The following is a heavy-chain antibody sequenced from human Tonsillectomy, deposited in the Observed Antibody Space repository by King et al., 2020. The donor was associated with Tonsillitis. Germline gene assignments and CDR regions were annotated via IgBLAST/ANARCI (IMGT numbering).Heavy chain of an antibody. D-gene: IGHD3-22*01. J-gene: IGHJ3*02. V-gene: IGHV3-23*04. CDR2: ISASGRTI. Sequence: VQLVESGGGLVQPGGSLRLSCAASGFTFTNYAMNWVRQAPGKGLEWVSGISASGRTIYYADSVKGRFTISRDYSKNTLYLQMSSLRAEDTALYYCAKDRYIVVAVGEIWGQGKMVTVSS. CDR1: GFTFTNYA. CDR3: AKDRYIVVAVGEI.